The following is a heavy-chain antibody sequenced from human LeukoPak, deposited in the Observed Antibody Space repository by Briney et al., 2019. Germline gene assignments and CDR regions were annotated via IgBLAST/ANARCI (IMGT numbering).Heavy chain of an antibody. CDR2: FYYGGST. Sequence: SETLSLTCTVSGGSISSSSYHWAWIRQPPGKGLEWIGTFYYGGSTYHNPSLKSRVTISVDTSKNQFSLRLTSVTAADTAVYFCASGGEQLWPYEPFSFWGQGTLVTVSS. CDR1: GGSISSSSYH. V-gene: IGHV4-39*01. J-gene: IGHJ4*02. CDR3: ASGGEQLWPYEPFSF. D-gene: IGHD5-18*01.